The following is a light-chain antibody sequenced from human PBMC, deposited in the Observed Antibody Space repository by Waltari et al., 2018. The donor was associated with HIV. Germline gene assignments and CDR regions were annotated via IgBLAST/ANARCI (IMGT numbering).Light chain of an antibody. Sequence: EIVMTQSPATLSVSPGERATLSCRASQSVSSNLAWYQQKPGQAPRRLIYGASTRATGIPARFSGSGSGTDFTLTISSLQSEDFAVYYCQQYNNWPQTFGQGTKLEIK. CDR3: QQYNNWPQT. J-gene: IGKJ2*01. CDR2: GAS. V-gene: IGKV3-15*01. CDR1: QSVSSN.